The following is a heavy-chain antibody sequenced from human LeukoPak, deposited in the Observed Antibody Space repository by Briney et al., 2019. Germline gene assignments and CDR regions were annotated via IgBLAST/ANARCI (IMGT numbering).Heavy chain of an antibody. CDR1: GFTFSSYA. CDR2: ISGSGGST. V-gene: IGHV3-23*01. D-gene: IGHD3-10*01. Sequence: GGSLRLSCAASGFTFSSYAMTWVRQAPGKGLEWVSAISGSGGSTYYADSVKGRFTISRDNAKNSLYLQMNSLRAEDTALYYCARAYYYGSGSYYSPFDYWGQGTLVTVSS. J-gene: IGHJ4*02. CDR3: ARAYYYGSGSYYSPFDY.